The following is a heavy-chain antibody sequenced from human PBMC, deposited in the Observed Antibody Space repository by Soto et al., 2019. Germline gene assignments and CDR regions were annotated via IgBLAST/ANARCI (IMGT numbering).Heavy chain of an antibody. CDR3: AREVIVVVPAVTTYSWFDP. V-gene: IGHV4-31*03. J-gene: IGHJ5*02. D-gene: IGHD2-2*01. Sequence: SETLSLTCTVSGGSISSGDHYWSWIRQHPGKGLEWIGYIFYSGSTHYSPSLKGRVTMSVDTSKNQFSLKLSSVTAADTAVYYCAREVIVVVPAVTTYSWFDPWGQGTLVTVSS. CDR2: IFYSGST. CDR1: GGSISSGDHY.